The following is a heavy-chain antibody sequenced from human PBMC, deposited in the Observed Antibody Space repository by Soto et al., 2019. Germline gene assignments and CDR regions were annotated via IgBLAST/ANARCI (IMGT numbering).Heavy chain of an antibody. V-gene: IGHV1-18*01. Sequence: QVQLVQSGVEVKKPGASVKVSCKSSGYTFTSYGFSWVRQAPGQGLEWMGWVSAYNGNTNYAQNLQGRVTMTTNTSTSTAYMEVRSLRSDDTAVYSCAADSRPYIDTLTAYYYYGVDVWGQGTTVTVSS. J-gene: IGHJ6*02. CDR2: VSAYNGNT. CDR3: AADSRPYIDTLTAYYYYGVDV. D-gene: IGHD2-2*01. CDR1: GYTFTSYG.